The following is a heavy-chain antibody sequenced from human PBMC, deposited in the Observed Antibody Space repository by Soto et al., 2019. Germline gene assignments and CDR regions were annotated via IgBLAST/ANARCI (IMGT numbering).Heavy chain of an antibody. J-gene: IGHJ4*02. CDR1: GFTFSSYG. CDR3: ASGGPLQLWKIDY. Sequence: PGVSLRLSCAASGFTFSSYGMHWVRQAPGKGLEWVAVIWYDGSNKYYADSVKGRFTISRDNSKSTLYLQMNSLRAEDTAVYYCASGGPLQLWKIDYWGQGTLVTVSS. CDR2: IWYDGSNK. D-gene: IGHD5-18*01. V-gene: IGHV3-33*01.